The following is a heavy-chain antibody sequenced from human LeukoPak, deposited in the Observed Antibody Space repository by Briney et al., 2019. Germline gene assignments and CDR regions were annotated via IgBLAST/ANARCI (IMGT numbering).Heavy chain of an antibody. CDR2: IYYSGST. CDR3: ARLAATVAGVDY. J-gene: IGHJ4*02. Sequence: NPSETLSLTCTVSGGSISSSSYYWGWIRQPPGKGLEWIGSIYYSGSTYYNPSLKSRVTISVDTSKNQFSLKLSSVTAADTAVYYCARLAATVAGVDYWGQGTLVTVSS. D-gene: IGHD6-19*01. CDR1: GGSISSSSYY. V-gene: IGHV4-39*01.